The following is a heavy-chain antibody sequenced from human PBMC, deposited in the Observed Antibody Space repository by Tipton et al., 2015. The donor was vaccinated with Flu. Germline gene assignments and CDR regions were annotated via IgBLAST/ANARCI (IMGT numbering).Heavy chain of an antibody. CDR1: GFTFSRYA. J-gene: IGHJ4*02. Sequence: SLRLSCAASGFTFSRYAMSWVRQAPGKGLEWVSAVSGGGRTTYFADSVKGRFTISRDNIKNTLYLQMNSLRAEDTAVYYCAKDNDPSNVPHYWGQGTLVTVSS. CDR3: AKDNDPSNVPHY. CDR2: VSGGGRTT. V-gene: IGHV3-23*01. D-gene: IGHD1-1*01.